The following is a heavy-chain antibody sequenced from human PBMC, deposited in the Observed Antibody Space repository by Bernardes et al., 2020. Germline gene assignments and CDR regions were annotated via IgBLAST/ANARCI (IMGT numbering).Heavy chain of an antibody. V-gene: IGHV1-8*01. CDR1: GYTFTSYD. D-gene: IGHD3-22*01. J-gene: IGHJ6*02. CDR2: MNPNSGNT. CDR3: ARGLPHYYDSSGYWRLWGINYYYGMDV. Sequence: ASVKVSCKASGYTFTSYDINWVRQATGQGLEWMGWMNPNSGNTGYAQKFQGRVTMTRNTSISTAYMELSSLRSEDTAVYYCARGLPHYYDSSGYWRLWGINYYYGMDVWGQGTTVTVSS.